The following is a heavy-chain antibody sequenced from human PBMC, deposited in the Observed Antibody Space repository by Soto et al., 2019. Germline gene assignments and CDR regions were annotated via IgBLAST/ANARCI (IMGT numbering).Heavy chain of an antibody. V-gene: IGHV3-7*01. Sequence: EVHLVESGGGLVQPGGSLRLSCAASGITFSNYWMTWVRQAPGKGLEWVANIKQDGSEKYYVDSVKGRFTISRDNAKNSLYLQMNSLRAEDTAVYYCARDQDDSSDAFAIWGQGTMVTVSS. J-gene: IGHJ3*02. CDR3: ARDQDDSSDAFAI. CDR1: GITFSNYW. D-gene: IGHD3-3*01. CDR2: IKQDGSEK.